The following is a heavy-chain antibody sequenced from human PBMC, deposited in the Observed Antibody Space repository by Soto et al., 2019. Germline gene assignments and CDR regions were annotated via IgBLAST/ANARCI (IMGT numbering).Heavy chain of an antibody. CDR2: INAANGAT. CDR1: GYTFTAYS. CDR3: ARVSFETSGFADY. J-gene: IGHJ4*02. Sequence: ASVKVSCKASGYTFTAYSTHWVRQAPGQSLEWMGWINAANGATKYSEKFQGRVTITRDTSARTAYMDLSSLSSKDTAVYFCARVSFETSGFADYWGQGTLVTVSS. V-gene: IGHV1-3*01. D-gene: IGHD5-12*01.